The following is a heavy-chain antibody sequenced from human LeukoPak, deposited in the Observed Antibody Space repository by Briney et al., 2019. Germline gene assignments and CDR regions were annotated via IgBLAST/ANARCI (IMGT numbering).Heavy chain of an antibody. D-gene: IGHD6-19*01. CDR2: MNPNSGNT. V-gene: IGHV1-8*01. J-gene: IGHJ6*02. CDR1: GYTFTSYD. CDR3: AREWGSSGWTGYYCYGMDV. Sequence: ASVKVSCKASGYTFTSYDINWVRQATGQGLEWMGWMNPNSGNTGYAQKFQGRVTMTRNTSISTAYMELSSLRSEDTAVYYCAREWGSSGWTGYYCYGMDVWGQGTTVTVSS.